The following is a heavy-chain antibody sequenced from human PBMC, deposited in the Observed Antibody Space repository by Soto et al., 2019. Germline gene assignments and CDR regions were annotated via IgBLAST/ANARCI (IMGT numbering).Heavy chain of an antibody. CDR1: GYAFTCYY. D-gene: IGHD1-26*01. V-gene: IGHV1-2*02. Sequence: ASVKVSSEACGYAFTCYYMHWVRHAPGQGLEWMGWINPNSGGTNYAQKFQGRVTMTRDTSISTAYMELSRLRSDDTAVYYCARDMHAGFTHYFDPWGQGTLVTVSS. CDR3: ARDMHAGFTHYFDP. CDR2: INPNSGGT. J-gene: IGHJ5*02.